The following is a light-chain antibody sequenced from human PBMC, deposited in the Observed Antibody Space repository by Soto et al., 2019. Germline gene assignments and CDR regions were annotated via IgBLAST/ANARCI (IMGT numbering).Light chain of an antibody. CDR2: KAS. CDR3: QQYSTYPLT. J-gene: IGKJ4*01. V-gene: IGKV1-5*03. Sequence: DIQMTQSPSTLSASVGDRVTITCRASQSISSWLAWYQQKPGKAPKLLIYKASNLQSGVPSRFSRSASGADFTLTISSLQPDDFATYCCQQYSTYPLTFGGGTKVEIK. CDR1: QSISSW.